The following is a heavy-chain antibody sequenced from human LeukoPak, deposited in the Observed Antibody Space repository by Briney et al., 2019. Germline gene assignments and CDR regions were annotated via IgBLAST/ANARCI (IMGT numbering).Heavy chain of an antibody. V-gene: IGHV3-48*02. CDR2: IRTTAEGAKYA. J-gene: IGHJ4*02. CDR3: EDGIRDAFDY. CDR1: GFSFTDYP. Sequence: GGSLRLSCATSGFSFTDYPMNWVRQAPGKWLEWISNIRTTAEGAKYAYYADSVKGRVTISRDDGKNTLYLHMNSLRDDDTAVYQAEDGIRDAFDYWGQGILVTVSS. D-gene: IGHD5-24*01.